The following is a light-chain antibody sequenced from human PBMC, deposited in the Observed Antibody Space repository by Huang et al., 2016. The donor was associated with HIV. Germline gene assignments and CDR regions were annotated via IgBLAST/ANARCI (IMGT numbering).Light chain of an antibody. V-gene: IGKV1D-12*01. Sequence: DIQMTQSPSSVSASVGDRVTITCRASQGISTWLVWYQQKPGRAPKFLIYGASELQPGVPSSFSGSGSGTDFTLTISSLQPEDFATYYCQQAHTFPLTFGGGTKVEMK. CDR2: GAS. J-gene: IGKJ4*01. CDR1: QGISTW. CDR3: QQAHTFPLT.